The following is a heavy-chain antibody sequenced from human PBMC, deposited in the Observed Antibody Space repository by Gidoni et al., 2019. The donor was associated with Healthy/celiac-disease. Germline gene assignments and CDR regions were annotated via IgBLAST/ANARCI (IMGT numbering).Heavy chain of an antibody. Sequence: EVQLLESGGGLVQPGGSMRLSCEASGFTCSSYALSWVRQAPGKGLEWVSAISGSGGSTYYADSVKGRFTISRDNSKNTLYLQMNSLRAEDTAVYYCAKDSHTVVVRGFVVYWGQGTLVTVSS. CDR1: GFTCSSYA. D-gene: IGHD3-22*01. CDR3: AKDSHTVVVRGFVVY. CDR2: ISGSGGST. V-gene: IGHV3-23*01. J-gene: IGHJ4*02.